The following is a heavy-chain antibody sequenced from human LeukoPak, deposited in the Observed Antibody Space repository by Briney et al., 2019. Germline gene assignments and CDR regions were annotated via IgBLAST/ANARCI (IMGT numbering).Heavy chain of an antibody. CDR1: GFSFDDYA. V-gene: IGHV3-43*02. CDR2: IRGDGGST. CDR3: ARRHLPVEGTGRDDY. D-gene: IGHD6-19*01. J-gene: IGHJ4*02. Sequence: PGGSLRLSCAASGFSFDDYAMHWVRQTPGKGLEWVSLIRGDGGSTYYADSVKGRFTISRDNAKNTLYLQMNSLRAEDTAVYYCARRHLPVEGTGRDDYWGQGTLVTVSS.